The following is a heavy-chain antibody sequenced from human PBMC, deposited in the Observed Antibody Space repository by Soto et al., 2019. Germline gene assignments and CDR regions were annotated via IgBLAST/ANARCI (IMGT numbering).Heavy chain of an antibody. Sequence: PSETLSLTCAVYGGSFSGYYWSWIRQPPGKGLEWIGEINHSGSTNYNPSLKSRVTISVDTSKNQFSLKLSSVTAADTAVYYCAVVDSPGSWFDPWGEGALVTVSS. CDR1: GGSFSGYY. V-gene: IGHV4-34*01. J-gene: IGHJ5*02. CDR3: AVVDSPGSWFDP. CDR2: INHSGST. D-gene: IGHD2-15*01.